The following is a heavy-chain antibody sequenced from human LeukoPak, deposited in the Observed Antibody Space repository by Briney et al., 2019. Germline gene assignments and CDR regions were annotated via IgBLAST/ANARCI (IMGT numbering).Heavy chain of an antibody. Sequence: PSETLSLTCAVYGGSFSGYYWSWIRQPPGKGLEWIGEINYSGSTNYNPSLKSRVTISVDTSKNQFSLKLSSVTAADTAVYYCARGNPRGYCSSTSCRYFDYWGQGTLVTVSS. V-gene: IGHV4-34*01. J-gene: IGHJ4*02. D-gene: IGHD2-2*01. CDR1: GGSFSGYY. CDR2: INYSGST. CDR3: ARGNPRGYCSSTSCRYFDY.